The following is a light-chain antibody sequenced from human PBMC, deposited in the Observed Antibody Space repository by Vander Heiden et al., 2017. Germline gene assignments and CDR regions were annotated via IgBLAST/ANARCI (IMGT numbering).Light chain of an antibody. Sequence: IRMTRSPSSFSASTGDRVTITCRASQGISSYLAWYQQKPGKAPKLLIYAASTLQSGVPSRFSGSRSGTDFTLTISCLQSEDFATYYCQQYYSYPLTFGPGTKVDIK. V-gene: IGKV1-8*01. CDR3: QQYYSYPLT. CDR1: QGISSY. J-gene: IGKJ3*01. CDR2: AAS.